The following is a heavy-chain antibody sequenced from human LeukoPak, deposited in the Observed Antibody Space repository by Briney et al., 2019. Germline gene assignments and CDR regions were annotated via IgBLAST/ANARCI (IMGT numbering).Heavy chain of an antibody. V-gene: IGHV4-59*01. Sequence: PSETLSLTCTVSGGSISSYYWSWIRQPPGKGLEWIGYIYYSGSTNYNPSLKSRVTISVGTSKNQFSLKLSSVTAADTAVYYCAREGEDYMDVWGKGTTVTVSS. D-gene: IGHD2-21*01. CDR1: GGSISSYY. J-gene: IGHJ6*03. CDR3: AREGEDYMDV. CDR2: IYYSGST.